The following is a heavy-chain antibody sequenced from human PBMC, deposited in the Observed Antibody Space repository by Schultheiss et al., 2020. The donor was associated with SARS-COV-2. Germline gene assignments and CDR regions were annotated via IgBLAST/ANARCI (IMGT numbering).Heavy chain of an antibody. J-gene: IGHJ6*02. CDR3: ARDRENILTGYLPDHPNPYGMDV. D-gene: IGHD3-9*01. V-gene: IGHV3-48*04. CDR1: GFTFSSYS. Sequence: GGSLRLSCAASGFTFSSYSMNWVRQAPGKGLEWVSYISSSSSTIYYADSVKGRFTISRDNAKNSLYLQMNSLRAEDTAVYYCARDRENILTGYLPDHPNPYGMDVWGQGTTVTVSS. CDR2: ISSSSSTI.